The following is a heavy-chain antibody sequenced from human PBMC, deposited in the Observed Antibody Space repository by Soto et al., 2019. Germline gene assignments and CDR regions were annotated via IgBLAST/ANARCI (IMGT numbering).Heavy chain of an antibody. D-gene: IGHD6-19*01. V-gene: IGHV3-30*18. CDR1: GFTFSDYA. Sequence: VQLVESGGGVVQPGRSLRLSCAASGFTFSDYAMHWVRQAPGKGLEWVAVVSHDGRKTHYADSVKGRFTISTDSSKNTVSLEMTSLRAEDTAVYYCAKGGRQWLVTSDFNYWGQGALVTVSS. CDR3: AKGGRQWLVTSDFNY. J-gene: IGHJ4*02. CDR2: VSHDGRKT.